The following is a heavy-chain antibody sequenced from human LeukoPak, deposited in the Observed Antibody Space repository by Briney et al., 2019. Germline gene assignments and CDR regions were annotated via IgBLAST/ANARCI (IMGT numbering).Heavy chain of an antibody. CDR1: GFTVSSNY. CDR3: AKGTLTFGGVIVQPFDY. Sequence: GGSLRLSCAASGFTVSSNYMSWVRQAPGKGLEWVSVIYSGGSTYYADSVKGRFTISRDNSKNTLYLQMNSLRAEDTAVYYCAKGTLTFGGVIVQPFDYWGQGTLVTVSS. J-gene: IGHJ4*02. V-gene: IGHV3-66*01. CDR2: IYSGGST. D-gene: IGHD3-16*02.